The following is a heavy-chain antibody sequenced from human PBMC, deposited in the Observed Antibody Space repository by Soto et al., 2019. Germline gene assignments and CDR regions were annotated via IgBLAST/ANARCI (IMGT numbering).Heavy chain of an antibody. CDR2: ISYGGSNT. CDR1: GFTLSSYA. D-gene: IGHD5-12*01. CDR3: ASRAGYNLAEYYCDY. J-gene: IGHJ4*02. V-gene: IGHV3-30-3*01. Sequence: QVQVVESGGGVVQPGRSLRLSCAASGFTLSSYAMHWVRQAPGKGLEWVAVISYGGSNTYYADSVKGRFTISRDNSKNTLYLQMNSLRAEDTAVYYCASRAGYNLAEYYCDYWGQGTLVTVSS.